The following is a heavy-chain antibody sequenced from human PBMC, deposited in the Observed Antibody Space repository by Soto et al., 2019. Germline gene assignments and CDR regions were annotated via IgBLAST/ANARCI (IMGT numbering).Heavy chain of an antibody. D-gene: IGHD4-4*01. J-gene: IGHJ4*02. CDR3: AKDWVGGSNRYQLDY. CDR2: ISHGATRK. Sequence: GGSLRLSCRTSTVYFAIYGIYWVRQAPGKGLEWVAGISHGATRKSYSDSVKGRFIISRDNSKKMLYLQLNSLRREDTAVYYCAKDWVGGSNRYQLDYWGRGTLVTVSS. V-gene: IGHV3-30*18. CDR1: TVYFAIYG.